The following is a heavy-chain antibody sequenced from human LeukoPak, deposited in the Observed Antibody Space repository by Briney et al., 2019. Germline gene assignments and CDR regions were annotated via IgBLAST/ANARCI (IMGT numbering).Heavy chain of an antibody. D-gene: IGHD2-2*02. Sequence: GGSLRLSCAASGFTFSSYEMNWVRQAPGKGLEWVSYISNSGSTIYYADSVKGRFTISRDNSKNTLYLQMNSLRAGDTAVYYCARALYPGAFDIWGQGTMVTVSS. CDR3: ARALYPGAFDI. J-gene: IGHJ3*02. CDR2: ISNSGSTI. V-gene: IGHV3-48*03. CDR1: GFTFSSYE.